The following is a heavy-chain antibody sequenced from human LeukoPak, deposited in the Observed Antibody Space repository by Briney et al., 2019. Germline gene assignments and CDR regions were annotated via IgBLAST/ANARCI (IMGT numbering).Heavy chain of an antibody. CDR3: ARVPPRSSGWYFFDY. CDR1: GGSISSYY. Sequence: SETLSLTCTVSGGSISSYYWSWIRQPPGKGQEWIGHIYYSGSTNYNPSLKSRVTISVDTSKNQFSLKLNSVTAADTAVYYCARVPPRSSGWYFFDYWGQGTLVTVSS. V-gene: IGHV4-59*01. D-gene: IGHD6-19*01. CDR2: IYYSGST. J-gene: IGHJ4*02.